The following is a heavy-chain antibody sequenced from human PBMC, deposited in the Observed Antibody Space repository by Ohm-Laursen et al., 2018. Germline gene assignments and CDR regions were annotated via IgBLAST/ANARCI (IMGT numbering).Heavy chain of an antibody. J-gene: IGHJ6*02. D-gene: IGHD6-19*01. CDR2: ISYDGSNK. V-gene: IGHV3-30*03. CDR1: GFTFSSYG. CDR3: ARDRRSSGWLVGMDV. Sequence: SLRLSCSASGFTFSSYGMHWVRQAPGKGLEWVAVISYDGSNKYYADSVKGRFTISRDNSKNTLYLQMNSLRAEDTAVYYCARDRRSSGWLVGMDVWGQGTTVTVSS.